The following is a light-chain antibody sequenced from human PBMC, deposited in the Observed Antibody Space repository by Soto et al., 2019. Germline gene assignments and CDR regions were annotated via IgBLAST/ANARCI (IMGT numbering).Light chain of an antibody. CDR1: QSVGTY. CDR2: DSS. CDR3: EQYGSSPPSIT. Sequence: IVLTQSPATLSLSPGERATLSCGSRQSVGTYIAWYKQIPGLAPRLVMFDSSTRATGIPDRFSGSGSGTDLTLAISSLEPEDFAVYYCEQYGSSPPSITFGQGTRLEIK. J-gene: IGKJ5*01. V-gene: IGKV3D-20*01.